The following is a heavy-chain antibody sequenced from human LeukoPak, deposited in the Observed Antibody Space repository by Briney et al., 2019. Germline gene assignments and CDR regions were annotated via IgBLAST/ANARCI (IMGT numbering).Heavy chain of an antibody. CDR1: GGSLSSYY. CDR2: IYTSGST. Sequence: SETLSLTCTVSGGSLSSYYWNWIRQPAGKGLEWIGRIYTSGSTNYNPSLKSRVTMSVDTSKNQFSLKLSSVTAADTAVYYCARDQYSSGWYYFDYWGQGTLVTVSS. CDR3: ARDQYSSGWYYFDY. D-gene: IGHD6-19*01. V-gene: IGHV4-4*07. J-gene: IGHJ4*02.